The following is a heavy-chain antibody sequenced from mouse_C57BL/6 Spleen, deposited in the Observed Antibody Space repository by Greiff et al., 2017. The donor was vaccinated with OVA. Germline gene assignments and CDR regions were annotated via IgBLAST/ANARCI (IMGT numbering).Heavy chain of an antibody. CDR3: SHYGSVGAMDY. CDR1: GFTFSDAW. J-gene: IGHJ4*01. CDR2: IRNKANNNAT. Sequence: EVKLMESGGGLVQPGGSMKLSCAASGFTFSDAWMDWVRQSPEKGLEWVAEIRNKANNNATYYAESVKGRFTISRNDSKMSVYLQMNSLRAEDTGIYYCSHYGSVGAMDYWGQGTSVTVSS. D-gene: IGHD1-1*01. V-gene: IGHV6-6*01.